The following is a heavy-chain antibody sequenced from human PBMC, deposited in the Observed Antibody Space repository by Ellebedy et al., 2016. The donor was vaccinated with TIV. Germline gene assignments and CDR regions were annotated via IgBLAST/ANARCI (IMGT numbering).Heavy chain of an antibody. CDR2: INPNSGGT. Sequence: ASVKVSCKASGYTFTGYYMHWVRQAPGQGLEWMGWINPNSGGTNYAQKFQGRVTMTRDTSISTAYMELSRLRSDDTAVYYCARDLTALRIQLWFALDYWGQGTLVTVSS. CDR3: ARDLTALRIQLWFALDY. D-gene: IGHD5-18*01. V-gene: IGHV1-2*02. CDR1: GYTFTGYY. J-gene: IGHJ4*02.